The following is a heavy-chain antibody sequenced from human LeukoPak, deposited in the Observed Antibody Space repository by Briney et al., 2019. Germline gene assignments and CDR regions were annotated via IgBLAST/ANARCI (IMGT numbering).Heavy chain of an antibody. V-gene: IGHV4-59*01. CDR2: NYFSGTT. J-gene: IGHJ6*02. D-gene: IGHD4-11*01. Sequence: SETLSPTCTISGGSISTYSWNWIRQPPGKGLEWIGYNYFSGTTNYNPALKSRVTISVDRSKNQFSLQLNSVTAADTAVYYCARGDYGNYGDFYYYGLDVWGQGTTVTVSS. CDR1: GGSISTYS. CDR3: ARGDYGNYGDFYYYGLDV.